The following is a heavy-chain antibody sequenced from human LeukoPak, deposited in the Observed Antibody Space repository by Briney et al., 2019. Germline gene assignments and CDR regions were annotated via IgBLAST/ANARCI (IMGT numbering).Heavy chain of an antibody. J-gene: IGHJ6*03. CDR3: AKDGSWGDYYFYFYMDV. D-gene: IGHD3-16*01. V-gene: IGHV3-23*01. CDR1: GFTFSSYT. CDR2: ISGSGHYT. Sequence: GGSLRLSCAASGFTFSSYTINWVRQAPGKGLEWVSGISGSGHYTYYADSVKGRFTISRDNSKNIVYIEMNSLRAEDTAVYYCAKDGSWGDYYFYFYMDVWGKGTTVTVSS.